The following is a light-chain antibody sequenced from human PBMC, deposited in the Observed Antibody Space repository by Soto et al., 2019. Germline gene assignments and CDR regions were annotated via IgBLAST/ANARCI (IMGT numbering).Light chain of an antibody. CDR3: ATWDDSLSNSV. CDR1: NSNIGTNS. V-gene: IGLV1-44*01. J-gene: IGLJ1*01. Sequence: QSVLTQPPSASGTPGQRVTISCSGSNSNIGTNSMNWYQQLPGTAPKLLIHSNNQRPSGVPDRFSGSKSGTSASLAISGLQSEDEADYYCATWDDSLSNSVFGTGTKLTVL. CDR2: SNN.